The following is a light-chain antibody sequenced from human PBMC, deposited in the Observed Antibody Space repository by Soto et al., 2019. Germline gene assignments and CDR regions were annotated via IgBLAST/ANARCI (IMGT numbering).Light chain of an antibody. J-gene: IGLJ2*01. CDR3: LLYYGGAVV. CDR1: TGEVTSCYY. V-gene: IGLV7-43*01. Sequence: QSVLTQQPSLTGSPGGTVTITCASSTGEVTSCYYLTWFQQNPGKAPRAMIYSTRNKHSGTPARFSGSLLGGKAALTLSGVQPEDEAEYYCLLYYGGAVVFGGGTKVTVL. CDR2: STR.